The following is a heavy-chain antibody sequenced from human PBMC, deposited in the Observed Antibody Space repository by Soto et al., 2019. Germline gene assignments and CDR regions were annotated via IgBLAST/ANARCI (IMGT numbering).Heavy chain of an antibody. D-gene: IGHD3-10*01. CDR2: IRYDGSKE. V-gene: IGHV3-33*01. CDR3: ARDRTYSGSGAVGMDV. J-gene: IGHJ6*02. CDR1: GFTFSSYG. Sequence: QMQLAESGGGVVQPGRSLRLSCAASGFTFSSYGMYWVRQAPGKGLEWLANIRYDGSKEYYADFVKGRFTISRDNSKNTLYLQMNSLRAEDTAVYYCARDRTYSGSGAVGMDVWGQGTTVTVSS.